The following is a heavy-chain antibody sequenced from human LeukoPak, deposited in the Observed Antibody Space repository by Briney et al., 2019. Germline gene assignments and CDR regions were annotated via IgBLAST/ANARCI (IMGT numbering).Heavy chain of an antibody. D-gene: IGHD2-21*02. V-gene: IGHV4-30-4*01. J-gene: IGHJ4*02. CDR2: IYDSGST. Sequence: SETLSLTCTVSGGSIGSGDYYWSWIRQPPGKGLEWIGYIYDSGSTYYNPSLKSRLTISVDTSKSQFSLKLSSVTAADTAVYYCARVRNCGGDCPSYYFDYWGQGTLVTVSS. CDR1: GGSIGSGDYY. CDR3: ARVRNCGGDCPSYYFDY.